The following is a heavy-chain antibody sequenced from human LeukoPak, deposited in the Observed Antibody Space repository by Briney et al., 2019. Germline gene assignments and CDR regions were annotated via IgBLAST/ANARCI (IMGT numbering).Heavy chain of an antibody. V-gene: IGHV1-2*06. CDR3: ARVPRTTVTTTDY. CDR2: INPNSGGT. J-gene: IGHJ4*02. D-gene: IGHD4-17*01. Sequence: ASVKVSCKASGYTFTSYYMHWVRQAPGQGLEWMGRINPNSGGTNYAQKFQGRVTMTRDTSISTAYMELSRLRSDDTAVYYCARVPRTTVTTTDYWGQGTLVTVSS. CDR1: GYTFTSYY.